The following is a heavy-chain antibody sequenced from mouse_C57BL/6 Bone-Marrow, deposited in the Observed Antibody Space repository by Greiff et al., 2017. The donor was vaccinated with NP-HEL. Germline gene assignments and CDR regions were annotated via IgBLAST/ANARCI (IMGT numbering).Heavy chain of an antibody. D-gene: IGHD3-2*02. CDR3: ARGGGSSGCFAY. Sequence: EVKLVESGGGLVKPGGSLKLSCAASGFTFSSYAMSWVRQTPEKRLEWVATISDGGSYTYYPDNVKGRFTISRDNAKNNLYLQMSHLKSEDTAMYYCARGGGSSGCFAYWGQGTLVTVSA. CDR1: GFTFSSYA. V-gene: IGHV5-4*03. J-gene: IGHJ3*01. CDR2: ISDGGSYT.